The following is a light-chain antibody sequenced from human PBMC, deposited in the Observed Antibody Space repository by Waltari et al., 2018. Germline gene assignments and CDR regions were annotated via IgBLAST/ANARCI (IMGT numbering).Light chain of an antibody. Sequence: QSVLTQPPSASGAPGQRVTISCSGGSPNIATNTVNWYQHLPGAAPKLLIYSNSQRPSGVPDRFSGSQSGTSASLAISGLQSEDEGDYYCAAWDDALNGHLFGGGTKLTVL. V-gene: IGLV1-44*01. CDR2: SNS. CDR1: SPNIATNT. J-gene: IGLJ2*01. CDR3: AAWDDALNGHL.